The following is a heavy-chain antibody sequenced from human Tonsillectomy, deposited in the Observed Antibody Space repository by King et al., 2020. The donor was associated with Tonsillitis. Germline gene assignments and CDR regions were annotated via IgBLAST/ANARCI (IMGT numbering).Heavy chain of an antibody. V-gene: IGHV1-18*04. D-gene: IGHD6-19*01. CDR3: AREGWYGDYYYGMDV. CDR1: GYTFTSYG. CDR2: ISAYNGNT. Sequence: QLVQSGAEVKKPGASVKVSCKASGYTFTSYGISWVRQAPGQGLEWMGWISAYNGNTNYAQKFQGRVTMTTDTSTTKAYMELRSLRSDDTAVYYCAREGWYGDYYYGMDVWGQGTTVTVSS. J-gene: IGHJ6*02.